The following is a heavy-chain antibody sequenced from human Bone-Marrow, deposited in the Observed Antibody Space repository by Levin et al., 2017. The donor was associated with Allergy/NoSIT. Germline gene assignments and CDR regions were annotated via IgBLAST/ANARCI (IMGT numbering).Heavy chain of an antibody. Sequence: GGSLRLSCAASGFTFSSYGMHWVRQAPGKGLEWVAVISYDGSNKYYADSVKGRYTISRDNSKNTLYLQMNSLRAEDTAVYYCAKDGSLYYDSSGRGKNAFDIWGQGTMVTVSS. CDR1: GFTFSSYG. J-gene: IGHJ3*02. CDR3: AKDGSLYYDSSGRGKNAFDI. V-gene: IGHV3-30*18. D-gene: IGHD3-22*01. CDR2: ISYDGSNK.